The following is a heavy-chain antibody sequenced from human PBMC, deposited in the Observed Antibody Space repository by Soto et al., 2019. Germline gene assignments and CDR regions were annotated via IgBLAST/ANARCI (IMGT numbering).Heavy chain of an antibody. CDR1: GGSFGGYY. D-gene: IGHD3-22*01. Sequence: SETLSLTCAVYGGSFGGYYWSWIRQPPGKGLEWIGEINHSGSTNYNPSLKSRVTISVDTSKNQFSLKLSSVTAADTAVYYCARGGYYAYWYFDLWGRGTLVTVSS. CDR2: INHSGST. CDR3: ARGGYYAYWYFDL. J-gene: IGHJ2*01. V-gene: IGHV4-34*01.